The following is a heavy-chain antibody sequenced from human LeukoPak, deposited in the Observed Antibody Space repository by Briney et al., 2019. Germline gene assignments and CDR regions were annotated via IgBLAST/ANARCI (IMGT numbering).Heavy chain of an antibody. V-gene: IGHV1-8*01. D-gene: IGHD3-16*02. CDR3: ARATDYVWGTYRDDRGFDF. CDR1: GYTFTSYD. J-gene: IGHJ4*02. CDR2: MNPNSGNT. Sequence: ASVKVSCKASGYTFTSYDINWVRQATGQGLEWMGWMNPNSGNTGYAQKFQGRVTMTRNTSISTAYMELSSLRSEDTAVYYCARATDYVWGTYRDDRGFDFWGQGTLVAVSS.